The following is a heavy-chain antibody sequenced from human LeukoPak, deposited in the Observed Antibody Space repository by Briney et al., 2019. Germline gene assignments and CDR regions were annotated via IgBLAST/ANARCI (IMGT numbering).Heavy chain of an antibody. J-gene: IGHJ4*02. V-gene: IGHV3-48*01. Sequence: GGSLRLSCEASGFSFSAYSMSWVRQAPGKGLEWISYIRSSSTTIYYADSVKGRFTISSDNAENSVYLQMNSLRVEDTAVYFCARDSRSHCGTDACYGPYFDYWGQGILVAVSS. CDR2: IRSSSTTI. CDR1: GFSFSAYS. CDR3: ARDSRSHCGTDACYGPYFDY. D-gene: IGHD2-2*01.